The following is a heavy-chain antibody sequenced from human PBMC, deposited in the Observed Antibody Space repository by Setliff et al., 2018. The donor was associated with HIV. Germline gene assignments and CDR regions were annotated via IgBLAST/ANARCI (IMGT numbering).Heavy chain of an antibody. CDR3: AKAVRGYGSTYSNYYYMDV. V-gene: IGHV1-69*13. Sequence: SVKVSCKTSRRTFSEDAINWVRQAPGEGLEWVGGIIHILGTADYAEKFQGRVTITADEPRSTVYLEVSNLRSEDTAVYYCAKAVRGYGSTYSNYYYMDVWGKGTTVTVSS. J-gene: IGHJ6*03. D-gene: IGHD3-10*01. CDR2: IIHILGTA. CDR1: RRTFSEDA.